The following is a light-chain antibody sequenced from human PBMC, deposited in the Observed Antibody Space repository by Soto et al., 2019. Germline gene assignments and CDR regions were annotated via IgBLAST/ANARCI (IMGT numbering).Light chain of an antibody. CDR2: DAS. J-gene: IGKJ5*01. V-gene: IGKV3-11*01. CDR3: QQRYAWPPIT. CDR1: RSVSSY. Sequence: EIVLTQSPATLSLSPGERATLSCRASRSVSSYLAWYQQKPGQAPRLLIYDASNRAAGIPARFSGSGSETDFTLTISNLETEDVAVYYCQQRYAWPPITFGQVTRLEIK.